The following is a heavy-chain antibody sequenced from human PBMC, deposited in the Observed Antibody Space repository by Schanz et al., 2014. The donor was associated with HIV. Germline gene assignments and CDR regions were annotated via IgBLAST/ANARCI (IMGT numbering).Heavy chain of an antibody. CDR2: ISGGGGST. D-gene: IGHD1-26*01. V-gene: IGHV3-23*04. CDR3: ASGVRGHYYYYAMDV. J-gene: IGHJ6*02. CDR1: GISLTNNA. Sequence: VQLVESGGGVVQPGKSLRLSCAASGISLTNNAMTWVRQAPGKGLEWVSGISGGGGSTYYTDSVKGRFTISRDNSKNTLYLQMNSLRAEDTAVYYCASGVRGHYYYYAMDVWGQGTTVTVSS.